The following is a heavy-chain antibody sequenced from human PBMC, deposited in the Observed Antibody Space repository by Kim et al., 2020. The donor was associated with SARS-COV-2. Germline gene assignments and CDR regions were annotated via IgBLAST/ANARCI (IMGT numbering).Heavy chain of an antibody. CDR2: IYHSGST. CDR3: ARDRRGRGSYLDY. Sequence: SETLSLTCAVSGGSISSSNWWSWVRQPPGKGLEWIGEIYHSGSTNYNPSLKSRVTISVDKSKNQFSLKLSSVTAADTAVYYCARDRRGRGSYLDYWGQGTLVTVSS. CDR1: GGSISSSNW. J-gene: IGHJ4*02. D-gene: IGHD3-16*01. V-gene: IGHV4-4*02.